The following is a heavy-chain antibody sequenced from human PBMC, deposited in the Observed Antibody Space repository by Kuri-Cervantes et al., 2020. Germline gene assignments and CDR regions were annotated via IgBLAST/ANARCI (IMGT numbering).Heavy chain of an antibody. CDR2: ISYDGSNK. CDR3: AGKWLIDAFDI. CDR1: GFTFSSYA. J-gene: IGHJ3*02. V-gene: IGHV3-30-3*01. D-gene: IGHD5-12*01. Sequence: GGSLRLSCAASGFTFSSYAMHWVRQAPGKGLEWVAVISYDGSNKYYADSVKGRFTISRDNAKNSLYLQMNSLRAEDTAVYYCAGKWLIDAFDIRGQGTMVTVSS.